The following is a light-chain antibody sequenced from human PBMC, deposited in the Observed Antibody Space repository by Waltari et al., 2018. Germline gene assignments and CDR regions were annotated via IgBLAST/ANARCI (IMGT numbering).Light chain of an antibody. Sequence: NFLLTQPHSVSESPGKTVTISCTRSSGSIASHYVQGYQQRPGSAPVTVIYDDNRRPSGVPERFSASIDSSSNVASLFISGLETEDEADYYCQSYDSANHWVFGGGTKVTVL. CDR1: SGSIASHY. CDR2: DDN. V-gene: IGLV6-57*03. J-gene: IGLJ3*02. CDR3: QSYDSANHWV.